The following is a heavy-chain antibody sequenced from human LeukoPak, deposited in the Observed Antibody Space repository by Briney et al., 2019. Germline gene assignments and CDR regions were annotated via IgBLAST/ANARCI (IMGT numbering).Heavy chain of an antibody. CDR2: ISSSSSYI. D-gene: IGHD1-26*01. Sequence: GGSLRLSCAASGFTFSSYSMNWVRQAPGKGLEWVSSISSSSSYIYYADSVKGRFTISRDNSRDTLYLQMNSLRAEDTAVYYCAKATDYGGSYYSLDYWGQGTLVTVSS. J-gene: IGHJ4*02. V-gene: IGHV3-21*04. CDR3: AKATDYGGSYYSLDY. CDR1: GFTFSSYS.